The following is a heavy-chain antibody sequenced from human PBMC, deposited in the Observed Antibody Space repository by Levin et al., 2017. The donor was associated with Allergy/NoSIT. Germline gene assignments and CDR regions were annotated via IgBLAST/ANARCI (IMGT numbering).Heavy chain of an antibody. CDR1: GFTFSRYW. CDR2: IKSDGSST. D-gene: IGHD2/OR15-2a*01. V-gene: IGHV3-74*01. Sequence: PGGSLRLSCEASGFTFSRYWMHWVRQAPGKGLVWVSRIKSDGSSTTYADSVNGRFTISRDNAKNTLHLQINSLRAEDTALYYCARAGTDSTYYSSWHFDVWGRGTLVTVSS. CDR3: ARAGTDSTYYSSWHFDV. J-gene: IGHJ2*01.